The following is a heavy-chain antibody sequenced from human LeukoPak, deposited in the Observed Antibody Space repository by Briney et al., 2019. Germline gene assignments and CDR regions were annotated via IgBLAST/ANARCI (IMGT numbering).Heavy chain of an antibody. J-gene: IGHJ4*02. CDR1: GFTFSSYA. D-gene: IGHD3-9*01. Sequence: PGGSLRLSCATSGFTFSSYAMSWVRQAPGKGLGWVSGIGASGGSTYYADSVKGRVTISRDNSKNTLYLQMNSLRTEDTAVYYCAKAEGYDILTGLDYWGQGTLVTVSS. CDR3: AKAEGYDILTGLDY. CDR2: IGASGGST. V-gene: IGHV3-23*01.